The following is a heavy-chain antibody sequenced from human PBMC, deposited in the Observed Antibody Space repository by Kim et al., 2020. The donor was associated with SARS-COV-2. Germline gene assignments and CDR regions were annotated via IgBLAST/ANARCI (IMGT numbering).Heavy chain of an antibody. CDR3: ATPFSGSYAFDL. D-gene: IGHD3-22*01. V-gene: IGHV3-33*01. Sequence: FFVGSVRGRFTNSRDNYKNTLYLIMNSLRAEDTAVYYCATPFSGSYAFDLWGQGTMVTVSS. J-gene: IGHJ3*01.